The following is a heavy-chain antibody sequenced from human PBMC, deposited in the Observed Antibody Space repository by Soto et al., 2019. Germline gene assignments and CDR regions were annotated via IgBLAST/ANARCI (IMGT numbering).Heavy chain of an antibody. CDR2: IIPILGIA. V-gene: IGHV1-69*04. J-gene: IGHJ4*02. CDR3: ARDGEGPRILYYFDY. Sequence: SVKVSCKASGGTFSSYTISWVRQAPGQGLEWMGRIIPILGIANYAQKFQGRVTITADKSTSTAYMELSSLRSEDTAVYYCARDGEGPRILYYFDYWGREPLVTVSS. D-gene: IGHD3-10*01. CDR1: GGTFSSYT.